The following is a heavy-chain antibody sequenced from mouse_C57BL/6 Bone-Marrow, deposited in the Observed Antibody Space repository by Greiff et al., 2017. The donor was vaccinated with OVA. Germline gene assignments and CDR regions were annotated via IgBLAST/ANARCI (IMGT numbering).Heavy chain of an antibody. D-gene: IGHD1-1*01. J-gene: IGHJ2*01. CDR1: GFNIKDDY. CDR3: TTPSGSSYYFDY. CDR2: IDPENGDT. Sequence: EVQLQQSGAELVRPGASVKLSCTASGFNIKDDYMHWVKQRPEQGLEWIGWIDPENGDTEYASKFQGKATITADTSSNTAYLQLSSLTSEDTAVYYCTTPSGSSYYFDYWGQSTTLTVSS. V-gene: IGHV14-4*01.